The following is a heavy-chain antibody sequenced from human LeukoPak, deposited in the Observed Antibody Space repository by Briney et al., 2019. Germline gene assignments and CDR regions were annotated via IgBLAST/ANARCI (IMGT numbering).Heavy chain of an antibody. J-gene: IGHJ4*02. V-gene: IGHV3-30-3*01. D-gene: IGHD2-2*02. CDR3: ARLPGYCSSNSCYKMTIPFDY. CDR2: ISYDGNNK. CDR1: GFTFSSYS. Sequence: PGRSLRLSCSASGFTFSSYSMHWVRQASGKGLEWVAVISYDGNNKYDADSVKGRFTISRDNSKNTLYLQMNSLRAEDTAVYYCARLPGYCSSNSCYKMTIPFDYWGQGTLVTVSS.